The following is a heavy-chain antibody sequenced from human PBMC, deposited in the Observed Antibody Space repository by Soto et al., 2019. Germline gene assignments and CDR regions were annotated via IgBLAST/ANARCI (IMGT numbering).Heavy chain of an antibody. D-gene: IGHD2-8*02. CDR3: VRDWSSNAKAVNDN. CDR2: VWYDGSNE. V-gene: IGHV3-33*01. Sequence: GGSLRLSCTTSGFNVVMYGFHWVRQAPGKGLEWVASVWYDGSNEKYADSVKARFIISRDNSKNTIYLQMDSLTVEDTAVYYCVRDWSSNAKAVNDNWGQGTLVTVSS. J-gene: IGHJ4*02. CDR1: GFNVVMYG.